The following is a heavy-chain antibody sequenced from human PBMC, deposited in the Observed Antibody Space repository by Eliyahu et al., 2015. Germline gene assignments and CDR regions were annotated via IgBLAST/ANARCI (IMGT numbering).Heavy chain of an antibody. Sequence: EVQLLESGGGLVQPGGSLXLSCAASGFPFSGYAMRWVRQAPGKGLEWVSSISGSGHSTNYADSVKGRFTITRDNSKNTLYLQMNSLRAEDTALYYCAKRGADSSAYHAFDSWGQGTLVTVSS. D-gene: IGHD6-19*01. CDR3: AKRGADSSAYHAFDS. J-gene: IGHJ4*02. V-gene: IGHV3-23*01. CDR1: GFPFSGYA. CDR2: ISGSGHST.